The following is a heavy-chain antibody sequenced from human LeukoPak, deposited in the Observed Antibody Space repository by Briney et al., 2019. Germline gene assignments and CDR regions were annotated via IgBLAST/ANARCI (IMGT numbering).Heavy chain of an antibody. D-gene: IGHD6-6*01. V-gene: IGHV4-59*01. CDR3: ARSIYTTSSHPYFFDY. CDR1: GGSISSYY. J-gene: IGHJ4*02. CDR2: IQYSGST. Sequence: SETLSLTCTVSGGSISSYYWSWIRQPPGKGLEGIGYIQYSGSTNYNPSLKSRVTISVDTSKNQFSLKLTSVTAADTAVYYCARSIYTTSSHPYFFDYWGQGTLVTVSS.